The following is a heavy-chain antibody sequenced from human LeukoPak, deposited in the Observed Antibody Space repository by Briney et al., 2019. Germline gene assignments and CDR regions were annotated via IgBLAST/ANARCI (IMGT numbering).Heavy chain of an antibody. Sequence: GRSLRLSCAASGFTFSSYGMHWVRQAPGKGLEWVAVIWYDGSNKYYADSVKGRFTISRYNSKNTLYLQMNSLRAEDTAVYYCARDEGQTTVVYFDYWGQGTLVTVSS. V-gene: IGHV3-33*01. CDR3: ARDEGQTTVVYFDY. CDR1: GFTFSSYG. J-gene: IGHJ4*02. D-gene: IGHD4-23*01. CDR2: IWYDGSNK.